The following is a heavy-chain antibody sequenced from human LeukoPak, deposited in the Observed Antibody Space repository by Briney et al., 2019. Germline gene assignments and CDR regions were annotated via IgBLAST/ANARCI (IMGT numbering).Heavy chain of an antibody. CDR2: IYTSGST. CDR3: ASGYCTNGVCPNYFDY. D-gene: IGHD2-8*01. V-gene: IGHV4-61*02. CDR1: GGSISSGSYY. Sequence: SQTLSLTCTVSGGSISSGSYYWRWVRQPAGTGREWIGRIYTSGSTNYNPSRKSRVTIAVDTSKNQFSLKLSSVPAADTAVYYCASGYCTNGVCPNYFDYWGQGTLVTVSS. J-gene: IGHJ4*02.